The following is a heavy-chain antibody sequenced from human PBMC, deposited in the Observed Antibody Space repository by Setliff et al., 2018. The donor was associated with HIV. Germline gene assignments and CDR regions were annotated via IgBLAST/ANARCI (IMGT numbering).Heavy chain of an antibody. V-gene: IGHV1-18*01. CDR2: ISGYGNR. D-gene: IGHD3-10*01. CDR3: ASGRGIYGSGALEAYDI. Sequence: ASVKVSCKASGYTFNNYGVMWVRQAPEQGLEWMGWISGYGNRKYAQKFEGRLTVTTDTSTSTAYMELRTLRSDDTAVYFCASGRGIYGSGALEAYDIWGQGTMVTVSS. CDR1: GYTFNNYG. J-gene: IGHJ3*02.